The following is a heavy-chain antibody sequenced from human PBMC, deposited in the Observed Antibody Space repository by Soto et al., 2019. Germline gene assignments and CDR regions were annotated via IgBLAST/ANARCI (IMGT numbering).Heavy chain of an antibody. Sequence: CSVGDGCISSYSWCRIRQPPGKGLEWIGYIYYSGSTNYNPSLKSRVTISVDTSKNQFSLKLSSVTAADTAVYYCARGEVVALGYWGQGTLVTV. J-gene: IGHJ4*02. V-gene: IGHV4-59*12. CDR2: IYYSGST. D-gene: IGHD2-15*01. CDR1: DGCISSYS. CDR3: ARGEVVALGY.